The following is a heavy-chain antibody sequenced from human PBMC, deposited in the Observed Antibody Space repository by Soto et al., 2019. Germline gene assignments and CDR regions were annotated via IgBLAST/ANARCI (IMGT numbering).Heavy chain of an antibody. D-gene: IGHD3-9*01. J-gene: IGHJ3*02. CDR1: GGSISSSSYY. CDR2: IYYSGST. Sequence: QLQLQESGPGLVKPSETLSLTCTVSGGSISSSSYYWGWIRQPPGKGLEWIGSIYYSGSTYYNPSLKSRVTISVDTSKNQFSLKLSSVTAADTAVYYCARHYDILTGYDPPWAFDIWGQGTMVTVSS. V-gene: IGHV4-39*01. CDR3: ARHYDILTGYDPPWAFDI.